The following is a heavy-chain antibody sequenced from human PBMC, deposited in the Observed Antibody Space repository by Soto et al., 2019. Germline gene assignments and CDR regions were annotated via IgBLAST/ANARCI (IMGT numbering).Heavy chain of an antibody. CDR1: GGSISSSSYY. V-gene: IGHV4-39*01. CDR2: IYYSGST. Sequence: QLQLQESGPGLVKPSETLSLTCTVSGGSISSSSYYWGWIRQPPGKGLEWIGSIYYSGSTYYNPSLKSRVTISVDTSKNQFSLKLSSVTAADTAVYYCARHWVKVVVTANPSYWYFDLWGRGTLVTVSS. D-gene: IGHD2-21*02. CDR3: ARHWVKVVVTANPSYWYFDL. J-gene: IGHJ2*01.